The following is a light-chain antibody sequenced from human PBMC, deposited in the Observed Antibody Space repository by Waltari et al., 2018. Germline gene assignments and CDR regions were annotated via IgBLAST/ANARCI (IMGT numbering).Light chain of an antibody. CDR1: QSISSY. CDR2: AAS. V-gene: IGKV1-39*01. Sequence: DIQMTQSPSSVTASVGDRATITCRASQSISSYLNWDQQKPGKAPKLLIYAASSLQSGVPSRFSGSGSGTDFTLTISSLQPEDFATYYCQQSYSTPRTFGQGTKLEIK. J-gene: IGKJ2*01. CDR3: QQSYSTPRT.